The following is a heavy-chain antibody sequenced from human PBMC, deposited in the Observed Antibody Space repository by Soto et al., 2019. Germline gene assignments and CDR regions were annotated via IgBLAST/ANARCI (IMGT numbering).Heavy chain of an antibody. CDR3: AREGDGSRWFNYFDY. V-gene: IGHV3-48*01. CDR2: MSSGGSTI. Sequence: EMQLVESGGGLVQPGGSLRLACAASGFTFSRDSMNWVRQAPGKGLEWVSYMSSGGSTIYYADSVKGRFTISRDNAKKSLYLQMSSLRAEDTAVYYCAREGDGSRWFNYFDYWGQGTQVTVSS. J-gene: IGHJ4*02. CDR1: GFTFSRDS. D-gene: IGHD6-13*01.